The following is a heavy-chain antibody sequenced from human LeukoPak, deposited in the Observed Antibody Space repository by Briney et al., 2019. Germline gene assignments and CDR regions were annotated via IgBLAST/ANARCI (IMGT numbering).Heavy chain of an antibody. J-gene: IGHJ4*02. Sequence: ASVKVSCKASGYTFTSYDINWVRQATGQGLEWMGWMNPNSGNTGYAQKFQGRVTMTRNTSISTAYMELNSLRAEDTAVYYCARDPGDYATFFDYWGQGTLVTVSS. V-gene: IGHV1-8*01. CDR2: MNPNSGNT. D-gene: IGHD4-17*01. CDR3: ARDPGDYATFFDY. CDR1: GYTFTSYD.